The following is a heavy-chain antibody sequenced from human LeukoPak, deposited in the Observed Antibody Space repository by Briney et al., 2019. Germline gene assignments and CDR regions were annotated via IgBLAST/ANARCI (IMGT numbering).Heavy chain of an antibody. CDR3: ARGGTTVVTIGHFDY. V-gene: IGHV1-2*02. CDR1: GYTFTGYY. Sequence: GASVKVSCKASGYTFTGYYMHWVRQAPGQGPEWMGWINPNSGGTNYAQKFQGRVTMTRDTSISTAYMELSRQRSDDTAVYYCARGGTTVVTIGHFDYWGQGTLVTVSS. J-gene: IGHJ4*02. CDR2: INPNSGGT. D-gene: IGHD4-23*01.